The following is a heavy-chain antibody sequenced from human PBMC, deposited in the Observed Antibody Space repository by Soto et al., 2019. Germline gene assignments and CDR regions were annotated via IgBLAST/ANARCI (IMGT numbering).Heavy chain of an antibody. Sequence: EVQLVQSGAEVKKPGATVKISCKVSGYTFTDYYMHWVQQAPGKGLESMGLVDPEDGETIYAEKFQGRVTITADTSTDTAYMELSSLRSEDTAVYYCATEEVVPAAHPHSPLYYWGQGTLVTVSS. CDR2: VDPEDGET. J-gene: IGHJ4*02. D-gene: IGHD2-2*01. V-gene: IGHV1-69-2*01. CDR3: ATEEVVPAAHPHSPLYY. CDR1: GYTFTDYY.